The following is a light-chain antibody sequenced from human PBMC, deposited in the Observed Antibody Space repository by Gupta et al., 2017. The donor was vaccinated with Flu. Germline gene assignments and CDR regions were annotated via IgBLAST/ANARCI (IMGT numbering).Light chain of an antibody. J-gene: IGKJ2*01. Sequence: DIQMTQSTSSMSASVGDRVTITCRASQSITNYLIWYQQRPGQAPNLLIYAASSLQGGVPSRFSGSGSGTDFTLTISSLQPEDFATYYCLQSYSTPYTFGQGTKLEIK. CDR2: AAS. V-gene: IGKV1-39*01. CDR3: LQSYSTPYT. CDR1: QSITNY.